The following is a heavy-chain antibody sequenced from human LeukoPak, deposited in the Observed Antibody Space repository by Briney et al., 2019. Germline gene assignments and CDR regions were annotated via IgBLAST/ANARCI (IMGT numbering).Heavy chain of an antibody. D-gene: IGHD2-15*01. CDR3: AKVVGEAYAFDI. CDR1: GFTFSSYA. V-gene: IGHV3-23*01. Sequence: GGSLRLSCAASGFTFSSYAMSWVRQAPRKGLEWVSAISGSGGSTYYADSVKGRFTISRDNSRNTLYLQMNSLRAEDTAVYYCAKVVGEAYAFDIWGQGTMVTVSS. J-gene: IGHJ3*02. CDR2: ISGSGGST.